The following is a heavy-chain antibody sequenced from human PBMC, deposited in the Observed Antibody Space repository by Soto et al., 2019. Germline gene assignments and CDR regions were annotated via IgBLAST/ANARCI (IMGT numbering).Heavy chain of an antibody. V-gene: IGHV4-61*01. CDR1: GGSVSSGSYY. D-gene: IGHD3-3*01. CDR2: IYYSGST. J-gene: IGHJ6*02. CDR3: AKVLRFWSGLLNYYYYSGRDV. Sequence: PSETLSLTCTVSGGSVSSGSYYWSWIRQPPGKGLEWIGYIYYSGSTNYNPSLKSRVTISVDTSKNQFSLKLSSVTAADTAVYSWAKVLRFWSGLLNYYYYSGRDVWGQGPTVTAPS.